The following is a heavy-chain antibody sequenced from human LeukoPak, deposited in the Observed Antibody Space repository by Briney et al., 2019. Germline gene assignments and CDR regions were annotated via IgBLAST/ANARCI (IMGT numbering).Heavy chain of an antibody. V-gene: IGHV3-48*02. CDR1: GFTFSNAW. Sequence: GGSLRLSCAASGFTFSNAWMSWVRQAPGKGLEWVSDISSTSGTMYYADSVKGRFTISRDNAKNSLYLQMNSLRDEDTAVYYCARVYSGSYYVFDSWGQGTLVTVSS. D-gene: IGHD1-26*01. CDR2: ISSTSGTM. J-gene: IGHJ4*02. CDR3: ARVYSGSYYVFDS.